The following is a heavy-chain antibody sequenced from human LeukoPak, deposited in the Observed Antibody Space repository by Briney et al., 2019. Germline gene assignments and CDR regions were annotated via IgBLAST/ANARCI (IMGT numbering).Heavy chain of an antibody. Sequence: ASVKVSCTVSGYTLTELSMHWVRQAPGKGLEWMGGFDPEDGETIYAQKFQGRVTMTEDTSTDTAYMELSSLRSEDTAVYYCATVTYYDSSGYYGYFDYWGQGTLVTVSS. J-gene: IGHJ4*02. V-gene: IGHV1-24*01. CDR3: ATVTYYDSSGYYGYFDY. CDR1: GYTLTELS. D-gene: IGHD3-22*01. CDR2: FDPEDGET.